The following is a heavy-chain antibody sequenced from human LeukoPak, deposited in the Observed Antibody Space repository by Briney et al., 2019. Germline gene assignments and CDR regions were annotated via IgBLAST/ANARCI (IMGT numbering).Heavy chain of an antibody. J-gene: IGHJ5*02. D-gene: IGHD1-26*01. V-gene: IGHV4-38-2*02. CDR2: IYHSGST. CDR1: GYSISSGYY. Sequence: PSETLSLTCTVSGYSISSGYYWGWIRQPPGKGLEWIGSIYHSGSTYYNPSLKSRVTISVDTSKNQFSLKLSSVTAADTAVYYCARVLVGAICDPWGQGTLVTVSS. CDR3: ARVLVGAICDP.